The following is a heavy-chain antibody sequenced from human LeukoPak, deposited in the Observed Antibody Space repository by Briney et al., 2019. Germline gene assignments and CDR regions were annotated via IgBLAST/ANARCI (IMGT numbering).Heavy chain of an antibody. D-gene: IGHD6-13*01. V-gene: IGHV3-30*18. CDR1: GFTFSNYD. J-gene: IGHJ4*02. CDR3: AKRLSSTWYQFDY. Sequence: PGGSLRLSCAASGFTFSNYDMHGVRQAPGKGLEWVAVISYDGGNKFYADSVKGRFTISRDNSKNALYLQMNSLRAEDTAVYYCAKRLSSTWYQFDYWGQGTLVTVSS. CDR2: ISYDGGNK.